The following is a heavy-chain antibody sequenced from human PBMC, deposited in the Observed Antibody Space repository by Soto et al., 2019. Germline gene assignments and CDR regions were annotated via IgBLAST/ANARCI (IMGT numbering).Heavy chain of an antibody. J-gene: IGHJ4*02. CDR1: CGSISGYY. CDR3: AREPLF. Sequence: TLSLTFTVSCGSISGYYWSWVRQPPGKGLEWIGYIYYRGDTKYNPSLKGRVTFSVDTSKNQFSLKLASVTASDTAVYYCAREPLFWGQGILVTVYS. D-gene: IGHD2-21*01. V-gene: IGHV4-59*01. CDR2: IYYRGDT.